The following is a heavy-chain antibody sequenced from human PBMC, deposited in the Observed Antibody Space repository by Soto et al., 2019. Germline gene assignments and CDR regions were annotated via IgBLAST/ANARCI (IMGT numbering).Heavy chain of an antibody. V-gene: IGHV3-30-3*01. J-gene: IGHJ3*01. CDR1: GFTFSSYA. D-gene: IGHD1-26*01. CDR3: ARGRRLYSGNSFTL. Sequence: PGGSLRLSCAASGFTFSSYAMHWVRQAPGKGLEWVAVISYDGSNKYYADSVKGRFTISRDNSKNTLYLQMNSLRAEDTAVYYCARGRRLYSGNSFTLWGQGTMVTVSS. CDR2: ISYDGSNK.